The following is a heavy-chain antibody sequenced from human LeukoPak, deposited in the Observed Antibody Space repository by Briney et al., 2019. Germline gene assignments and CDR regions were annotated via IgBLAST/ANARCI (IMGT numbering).Heavy chain of an antibody. CDR3: ARGVCSGVSCYIRFDP. CDR1: WGSISSGGYY. CDR2: IYYTGTT. J-gene: IGHJ5*02. D-gene: IGHD2-15*01. Sequence: SETLSLTCTVSWGSISSGGYYWSWIRQHPEKGLEWIGYIYYTGTTYYHPSLKSRVAISVDTSKNQFSLRLNSVTAADTAVYYCARGVCSGVSCYIRFDPWGQRTLVTVSP. V-gene: IGHV4-31*03.